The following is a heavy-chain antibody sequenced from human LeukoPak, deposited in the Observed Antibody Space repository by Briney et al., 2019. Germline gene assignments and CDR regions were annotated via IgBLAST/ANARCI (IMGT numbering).Heavy chain of an antibody. CDR2: ISGSGGST. Sequence: GGSLRLSCAASGFTFSTYEMNWVRQAPGKGLEWVSAISGSGGSTYYADSVKGRFTISRDNSKNTLYLQMNSLRAEDTAVYYCAKDLVIFGVEDYAFDLWGQGTMVTVSS. CDR3: AKDLVIFGVEDYAFDL. J-gene: IGHJ3*01. CDR1: GFTFSTYE. V-gene: IGHV3-23*01. D-gene: IGHD3-3*01.